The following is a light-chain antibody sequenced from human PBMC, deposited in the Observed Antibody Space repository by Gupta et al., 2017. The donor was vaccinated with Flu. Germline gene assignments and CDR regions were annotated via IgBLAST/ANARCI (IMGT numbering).Light chain of an antibody. J-gene: IGLJ3*02. CDR1: NSDAGYYNY. CDR2: EVS. CDR3: SSYTTSSTLV. V-gene: IGLV2-14*01. Sequence: QSALTPPASVSGSPGPSITISCSGINSDAGYYNYVSWYQQHPGKAPKLMIDEVSKRPSGVSDRFSGSRSDTTASLTISGLQAEDEAHYYCSSYTTSSTLVFGGGTKVTVL.